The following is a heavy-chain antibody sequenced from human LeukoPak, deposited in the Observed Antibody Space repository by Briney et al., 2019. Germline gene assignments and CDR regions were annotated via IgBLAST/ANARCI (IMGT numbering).Heavy chain of an antibody. Sequence: PGGSLRLSCAASGFTFSSYAMHWVRQAPGKGLEWVAVISYDGSNKYYADSVKGRFTISRDNSKNTLYLQMNSLRAEDTAVYYCARDPTIYDFWSGYYGPVDYWGQGTLVTVSS. V-gene: IGHV3-30-3*01. CDR1: GFTFSSYA. CDR2: ISYDGSNK. J-gene: IGHJ4*02. CDR3: ARDPTIYDFWSGYYGPVDY. D-gene: IGHD3-3*01.